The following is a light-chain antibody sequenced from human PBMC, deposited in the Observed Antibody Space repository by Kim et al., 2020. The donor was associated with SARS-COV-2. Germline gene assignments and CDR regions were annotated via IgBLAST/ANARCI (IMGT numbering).Light chain of an antibody. CDR1: NVGGKS. V-gene: IGLV3-21*04. Sequence: ELTQPPSVSVAPGQTAKITCGGNNVGGKSLHWYQQRPGQAPVLVIYYDAERPSGIPERFSGSNSGNTATLTISRVEAGDEADYYCQVWDSGSDHVIFGGGTQLTVL. J-gene: IGLJ2*01. CDR2: YDA. CDR3: QVWDSGSDHVI.